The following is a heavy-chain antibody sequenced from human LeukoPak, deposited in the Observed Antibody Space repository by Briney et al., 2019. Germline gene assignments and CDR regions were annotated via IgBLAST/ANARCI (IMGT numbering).Heavy chain of an antibody. CDR1: GFTFSNYG. D-gene: IGHD6-19*01. V-gene: IGHV3-30*18. CDR3: AKDVGSGWAYYFDY. J-gene: IGHJ4*02. Sequence: GSLRLSCAASGFTFSNYGMHWVRQAPGKGLEWVALISYDGSNKYYEDSVKGRFTISRDNSKNTLYLQMNSLRAEDTAVYYCAKDVGSGWAYYFDYWGQGTLVTVSS. CDR2: ISYDGSNK.